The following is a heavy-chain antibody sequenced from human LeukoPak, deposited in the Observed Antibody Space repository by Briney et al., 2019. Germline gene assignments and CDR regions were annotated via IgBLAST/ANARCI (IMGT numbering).Heavy chain of an antibody. CDR3: ARHAVTTFRFRNYDHYYMIV. V-gene: IGHV3-7*01. CDR1: GFTLSNYW. Sequence: GGSLRLSCAASGFTLSNYWMSWVRQAPGKGPEWVANIKQDGNEKYYVDSVKGRFTISRDIAKNSLYLQMNSLRDEDTAVYYCARHAVTTFRFRNYDHYYMIVWGKGTTVTVSS. J-gene: IGHJ6*03. D-gene: IGHD4-17*01. CDR2: IKQDGNEK.